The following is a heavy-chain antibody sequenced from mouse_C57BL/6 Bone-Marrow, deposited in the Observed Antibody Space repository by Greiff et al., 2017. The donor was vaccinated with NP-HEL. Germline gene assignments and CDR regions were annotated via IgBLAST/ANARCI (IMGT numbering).Heavy chain of an antibody. CDR3: ARHRGLHWFAY. D-gene: IGHD2-4*01. Sequence: EVQLVESGGDLVKPGGSLKLSCAASGFTFSSYGMSWVRQTPDKRLEWVATISSGGSYTYYPDSVKGRFTISRDNAKNTLYLQMSSLKSEDTAMYYCARHRGLHWFAYWGQGTLVTVSA. V-gene: IGHV5-6*01. CDR2: ISSGGSYT. J-gene: IGHJ3*01. CDR1: GFTFSSYG.